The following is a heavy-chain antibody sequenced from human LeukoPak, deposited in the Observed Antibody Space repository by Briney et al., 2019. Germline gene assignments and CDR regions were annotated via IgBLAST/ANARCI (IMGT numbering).Heavy chain of an antibody. CDR3: ARASGYKNWFDP. Sequence: SETLSLTCAVYGGSFSGYYWSWIRQPPGKGLEWIGEINHSGSTNYNPSLKSRVTISVDTSKNQFSLQLNSVTPEDTAVYYCARASGYKNWFDPWGQGTLVTVSS. CDR1: GGSFSGYY. J-gene: IGHJ5*02. V-gene: IGHV4-34*01. D-gene: IGHD5-12*01. CDR2: INHSGST.